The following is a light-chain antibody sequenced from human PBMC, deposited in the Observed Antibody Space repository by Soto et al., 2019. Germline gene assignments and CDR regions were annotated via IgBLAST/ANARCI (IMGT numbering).Light chain of an antibody. J-gene: IGKJ5*01. V-gene: IGKV1-5*01. Sequence: DIQMTQYPSTVSASVGDSVTISCRASQDIVTYLAWYQQKPGKAPKLLIFGASTLQSGVPARFRGSGSGSEFSLTSSSLQPEDVAVYFCQHYTLYSGPFGQGTRVE. CDR3: QHYTLYSGP. CDR1: QDIVTY. CDR2: GAS.